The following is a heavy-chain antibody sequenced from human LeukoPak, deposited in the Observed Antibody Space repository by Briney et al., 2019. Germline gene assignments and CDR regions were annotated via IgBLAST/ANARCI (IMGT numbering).Heavy chain of an antibody. Sequence: ASVKVSCKASGYTFTNYPIHWVRQAPGQRLEWMGWINAGNGNTKYSQEFQGRVTITRDTSASTAYMELSSLRSEDMAVYYCARGMGYYGSGSYHYYFDYWGQGTLVTVSS. CDR2: INAGNGNT. CDR3: ARGMGYYGSGSYHYYFDY. V-gene: IGHV1-3*03. D-gene: IGHD3-10*01. J-gene: IGHJ4*02. CDR1: GYTFTNYP.